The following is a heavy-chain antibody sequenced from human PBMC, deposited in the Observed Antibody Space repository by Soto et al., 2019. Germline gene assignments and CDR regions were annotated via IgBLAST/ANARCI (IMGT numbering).Heavy chain of an antibody. CDR2: IHYSGST. Sequence: XXTLSLPFTVPGGSVNIGTYYWSLIRQPPGKGLEWMGFIHYSGSTNYNPSLKGRVTMSVDTSKNQFSLKLTSVNTADTAIYYCTRGGDPYKTGHWGQGTLVTVSS. J-gene: IGHJ4*02. CDR1: GGSVNIGTYY. V-gene: IGHV4-61*01. D-gene: IGHD2-21*01. CDR3: TRGGDPYKTGH.